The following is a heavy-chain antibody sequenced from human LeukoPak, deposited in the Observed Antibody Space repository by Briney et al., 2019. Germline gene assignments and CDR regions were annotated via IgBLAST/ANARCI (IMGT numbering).Heavy chain of an antibody. CDR2: VNHSGST. CDR1: GGSFSGYY. J-gene: IGHJ4*02. D-gene: IGHD6-13*01. Sequence: SETLSLTCAVYGGSFSGYYWSWIRQPPGKGLEWIGEVNHSGSTNYNPSLKSRVTISVDTSKNQFSLKLSSVTAADTAVYYCARSPYSSSWGPRFDYWGQGTLVTVSS. V-gene: IGHV4-34*01. CDR3: ARSPYSSSWGPRFDY.